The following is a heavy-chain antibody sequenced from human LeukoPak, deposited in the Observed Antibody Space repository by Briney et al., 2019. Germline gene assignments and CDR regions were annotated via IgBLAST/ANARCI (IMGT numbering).Heavy chain of an antibody. D-gene: IGHD3-10*01. V-gene: IGHV4-34*01. CDR1: GGSFSGYY. CDR3: AREVPLYYGSGMDWFDP. Sequence: PSETLSLTCAVYGGSFSGYYWSWIRQSPGKGLEWIGEINHSGSTNYNPSLKSRVTISVDTSKNQFSLKLSSVTAADTAVYYCAREVPLYYGSGMDWFDPWGQGTLVTVSS. J-gene: IGHJ5*02. CDR2: INHSGST.